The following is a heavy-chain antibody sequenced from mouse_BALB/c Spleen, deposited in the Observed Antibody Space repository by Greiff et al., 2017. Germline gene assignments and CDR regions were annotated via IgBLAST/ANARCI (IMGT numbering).Heavy chain of an antibody. V-gene: IGHV7-3*02. CDR2: IRNKANGYTT. CDR1: GFTFTDYY. Sequence: EVHLVESGGGLVQPGGSLRLSCATSGFTFTDYYMSWVRQPPGKALEWLGFIRNKANGYTTEYSASVKGRFTISRDNSQSILYLQMNTLRAEDSATYYCARATVVAIYWYFDVWGAGTTVTVSS. CDR3: ARATVVAIYWYFDV. J-gene: IGHJ1*01. D-gene: IGHD1-1*01.